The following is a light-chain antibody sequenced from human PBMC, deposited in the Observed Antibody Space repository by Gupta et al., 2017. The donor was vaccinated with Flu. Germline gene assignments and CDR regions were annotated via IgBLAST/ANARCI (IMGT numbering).Light chain of an antibody. CDR3: QQSYSSPKT. J-gene: IGKJ4*01. V-gene: IGKV1-39*01. Sequence: DIQMTQSPSSLSASVGDRVTITCRASQNINYYLNWYQHKPGKAPNLLIYAASSLQSGVPSRFSGSGSGTEFTLTISSLQPEDFATYYCQQSYSSPKTFGGGTKVEIK. CDR2: AAS. CDR1: QNINYY.